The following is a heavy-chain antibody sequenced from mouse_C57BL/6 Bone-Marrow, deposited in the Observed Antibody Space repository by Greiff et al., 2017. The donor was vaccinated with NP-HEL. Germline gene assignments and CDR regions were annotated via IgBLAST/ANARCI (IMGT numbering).Heavy chain of an antibody. J-gene: IGHJ4*01. V-gene: IGHV2-6-1*01. CDR1: GFSLTSYG. Sequence: VNVVESGPGLVAPSQSLSITCTVSGFSLTSYGVHWVRQPPGKGLEWLVVIWSDGSTTYNSALKSRLSISKDNSKSQVFLKMNSLQTDDTAMYYCARHGGYYGRDAMDYWGQGTSVTVSS. CDR2: IWSDGST. D-gene: IGHD1-1*01. CDR3: ARHGGYYGRDAMDY.